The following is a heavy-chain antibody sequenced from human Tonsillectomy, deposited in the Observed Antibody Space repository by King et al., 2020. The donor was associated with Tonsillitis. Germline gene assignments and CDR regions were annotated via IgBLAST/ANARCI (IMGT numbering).Heavy chain of an antibody. J-gene: IGHJ6*02. CDR3: ALRAFCFGAVCSVRDGVDA. D-gene: IGHD2-21*01. V-gene: IGHV3-30*02. Sequence: VQLVESGGRMVQPGGSLRLSCTTSAFSFSNLGVHWVRQAPGKGLEWVAFILSSGTEIYYGDSVRGRFTVSRDNSRNTFHLQMSSLRPDDTAVYYCALRAFCFGAVCSVRDGVDAWGQGTTVTVSS. CDR1: AFSFSNLG. CDR2: ILSSGTEI.